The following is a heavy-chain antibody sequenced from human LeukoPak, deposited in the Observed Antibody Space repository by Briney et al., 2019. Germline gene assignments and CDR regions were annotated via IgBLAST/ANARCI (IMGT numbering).Heavy chain of an antibody. Sequence: SETLSPTCTVSGGSISSGGYYWSWIRQHPGKGLEWIGYIYYSGSTYYNPSLKSRVTISVDTSKNQFSLKLSSVTAADTAVYYCARVNIAARPPGSFGYWGQGTLVTVSS. J-gene: IGHJ4*02. CDR2: IYYSGST. CDR3: ARVNIAARPPGSFGY. CDR1: GGSISSGGYY. D-gene: IGHD6-6*01. V-gene: IGHV4-31*03.